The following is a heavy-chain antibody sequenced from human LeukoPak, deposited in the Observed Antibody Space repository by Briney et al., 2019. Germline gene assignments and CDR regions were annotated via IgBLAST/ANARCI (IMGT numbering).Heavy chain of an antibody. V-gene: IGHV4-59*01. D-gene: IGHD3-22*01. CDR2: IYYSGST. J-gene: IGHJ3*02. Sequence: PSETLSLTCTVSGGSISSYHWSWIRQPPGKGLECIGYIYYSGSTHYNPSLKSRVTISVDTSKNQFSLKLSSVTAADTAVYYCARVHIDKYYYDETTNFDIWGQGTLVTVSS. CDR1: GGSISSYH. CDR3: ARVHIDKYYYDETTNFDI.